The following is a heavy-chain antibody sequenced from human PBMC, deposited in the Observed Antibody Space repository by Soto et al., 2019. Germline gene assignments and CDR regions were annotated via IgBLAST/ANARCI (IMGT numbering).Heavy chain of an antibody. CDR2: MNPNSGNT. Sequence: ASVKVSCKASGYTFTSYDINWVRQATGQGLEWMGWMNPNSGNTGYAQKFQDRVTMTRNTSISTAYMELSSLGSEGTAVYYCARAVYDYGSGSFDYWGQGTLVTVSS. CDR3: ARAVYDYGSGSFDY. CDR1: GYTFTSYD. J-gene: IGHJ4*02. D-gene: IGHD3-10*01. V-gene: IGHV1-8*01.